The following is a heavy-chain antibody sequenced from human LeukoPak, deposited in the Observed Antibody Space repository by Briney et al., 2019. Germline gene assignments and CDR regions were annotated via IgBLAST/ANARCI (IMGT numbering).Heavy chain of an antibody. Sequence: PSETLPLTCTVSGGSISSYYWSWIRQPPGKGLEWIGYIYYSGSTNYNPSLKSRVTISVDTSKNQFSLKLSSVTAADTAVYYCARYTVLYGMDVWGQGTTVTVSS. J-gene: IGHJ6*02. D-gene: IGHD4-17*01. CDR1: GGSISSYY. CDR3: ARYTVLYGMDV. V-gene: IGHV4-59*01. CDR2: IYYSGST.